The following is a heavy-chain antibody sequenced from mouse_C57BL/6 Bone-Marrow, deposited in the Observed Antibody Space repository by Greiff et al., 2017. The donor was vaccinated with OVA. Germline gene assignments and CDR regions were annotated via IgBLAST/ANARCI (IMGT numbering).Heavy chain of an antibody. J-gene: IGHJ2*01. D-gene: IGHD1-1*01. CDR2: ISSGSSTI. Sequence: EVMLVESGGGLVKPGGSLKLSCAASGFTFSDYGMHWVRQAPEKGLEWVAYISSGSSTIYYADTVKGRFTISRDNAKNTLFLQMTSLRSEDTAMYYCARLFYYGSWYFDYWGQGTTLTVSS. CDR1: GFTFSDYG. CDR3: ARLFYYGSWYFDY. V-gene: IGHV5-17*01.